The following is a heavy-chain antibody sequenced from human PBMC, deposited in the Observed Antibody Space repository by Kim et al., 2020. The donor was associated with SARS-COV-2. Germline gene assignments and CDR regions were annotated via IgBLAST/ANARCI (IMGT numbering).Heavy chain of an antibody. V-gene: IGHV1-69*13. CDR2: IIPIFGTA. J-gene: IGHJ1*01. CDR1: GGTFSSYA. Sequence: SVKVSCKASGGTFSSYAISWVRQAPGQGLEWMGGIIPIFGTANYAQKFQGRVTITADESTSTAYMELSSLRSEDTAVYYCARPESSSWYFEYFQHWGQGTVVTVSS. D-gene: IGHD6-13*01. CDR3: ARPESSSWYFEYFQH.